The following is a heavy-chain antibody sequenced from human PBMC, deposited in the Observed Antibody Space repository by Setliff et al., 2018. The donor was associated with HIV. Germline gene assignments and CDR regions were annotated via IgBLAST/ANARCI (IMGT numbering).Heavy chain of an antibody. CDR3: ARYRYYYDSSGYGRWFDP. J-gene: IGHJ5*02. D-gene: IGHD3-22*01. V-gene: IGHV4-39*01. CDR1: GGSISSSSYY. CDR2: IYYSGST. Sequence: LSLTCTVSGGSISSSSYYWGWIRQPPGKGLEWIGNIYYSGSTYYNPSLKSRVTISVDTSENQFSLRLNSVTAADTAVYYCARYRYYYDSSGYGRWFDPWGQGTLVTVSS.